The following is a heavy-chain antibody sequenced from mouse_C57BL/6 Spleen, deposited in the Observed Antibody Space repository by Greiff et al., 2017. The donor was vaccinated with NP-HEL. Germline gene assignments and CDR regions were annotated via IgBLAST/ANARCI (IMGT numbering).Heavy chain of an antibody. V-gene: IGHV2-2*01. CDR2: IWSGGST. Sequence: VQLQQSGPGLVQPSQSLSITCTVSGFSLTSYGVHWVRQSPGKGLEWLGVIWSGGSTDYNAAFISRLSISKDNSKSQVFFKMNSLQADDTAIYYCARMGLRYFDVWGTGTTVTVSS. J-gene: IGHJ1*03. CDR1: GFSLTSYG. CDR3: ARMGLRYFDV. D-gene: IGHD2-4*01.